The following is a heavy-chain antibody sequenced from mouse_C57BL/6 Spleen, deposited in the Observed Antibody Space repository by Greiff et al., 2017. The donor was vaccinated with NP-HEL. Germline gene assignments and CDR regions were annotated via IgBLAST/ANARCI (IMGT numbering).Heavy chain of an antibody. J-gene: IGHJ4*01. CDR1: GYTFTSYW. CDR2: IDPSDSYT. V-gene: IGHV1-69*01. Sequence: QVQLQQPGTELVKPGASVKLSCKASGYTFTSYWMHWVKQRPGQGLEWIGEIDPSDSYTNYNQKFKGKSTLTVDKSSSTAYMQLSSLTSEDSAVYYCARLIGNYAMDYWGQGTSVTVSS. CDR3: ARLIGNYAMDY. D-gene: IGHD1-1*01.